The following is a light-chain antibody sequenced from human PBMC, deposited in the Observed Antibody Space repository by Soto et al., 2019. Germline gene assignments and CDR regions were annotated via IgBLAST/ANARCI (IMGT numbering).Light chain of an antibody. CDR3: QQYDTYRT. V-gene: IGKV1-5*03. CDR1: QIISSW. Sequence: DIQMTQSPSTLSASVGDRVTITCRASQIISSWLAWYQQKPGKAPKLLLYEASILESGVPSRFSGSGSGTEFTLTISSLQPDDFATYYCQQYDTYRTFGPGTKVAIK. J-gene: IGKJ1*01. CDR2: EAS.